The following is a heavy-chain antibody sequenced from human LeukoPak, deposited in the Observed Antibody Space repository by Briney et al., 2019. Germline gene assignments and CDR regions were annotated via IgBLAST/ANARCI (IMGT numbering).Heavy chain of an antibody. CDR3: ARDRKSHGFDP. CDR2: INEDGSET. V-gene: IGHV3-7*04. Sequence: GGSLRLSCAASGFTFRTYWMTWVRQAPEKGLEWVANINEDGSETYYVDSVKGRFTISRDNAKNSLHLQMNSLRDDDKAVYYCARDRKSHGFDPWGQGTLVTVSS. J-gene: IGHJ5*02. CDR1: GFTFRTYW.